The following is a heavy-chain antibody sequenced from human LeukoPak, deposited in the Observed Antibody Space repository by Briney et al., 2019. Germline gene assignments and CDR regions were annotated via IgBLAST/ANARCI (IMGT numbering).Heavy chain of an antibody. CDR2: INAGNGNT. CDR3: ARDGAPMVRGVTDY. Sequence: GASVKVSCKASGYTFTSYAMHWVRQAPGQRLEWTGWINAGNGNTKYSQKFQGRVTITRDTSASTAYMELSSLRSEDTAVYYCARDGAPMVRGVTDYWGQGTLVTVSS. V-gene: IGHV1-3*01. CDR1: GYTFTSYA. J-gene: IGHJ4*02. D-gene: IGHD3-10*01.